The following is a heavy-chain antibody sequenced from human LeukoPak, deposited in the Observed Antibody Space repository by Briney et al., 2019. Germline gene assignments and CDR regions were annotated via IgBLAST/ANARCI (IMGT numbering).Heavy chain of an antibody. CDR2: IIPIFGTA. Sequence: SVKVSCKASGYTFTSYGISWVRQAPGQGLEWMGGIIPIFGTANYAQKFQGRVTITADESTSTAYMELSSLRSEDTAVYYCARDFYGSASSKPYYYYYGMDVWGQGTTVTVSS. D-gene: IGHD3-10*01. CDR3: ARDFYGSASSKPYYYYYGMDV. V-gene: IGHV1-69*13. CDR1: GYTFTSYG. J-gene: IGHJ6*02.